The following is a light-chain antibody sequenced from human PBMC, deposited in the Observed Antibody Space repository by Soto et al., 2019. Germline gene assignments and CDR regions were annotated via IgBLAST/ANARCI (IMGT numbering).Light chain of an antibody. Sequence: DTQMTQSPSSLSASVGDRIIITCRASQTVSTYLNWYQQKPGKAPTLLISATSTLQSGVPSRFSGSGSGTEFTLTITSLQPEDFATYYCQQTYTTPRTFGQGTKVDIK. CDR3: QQTYTTPRT. V-gene: IGKV1-39*01. J-gene: IGKJ1*01. CDR1: QTVSTY. CDR2: ATS.